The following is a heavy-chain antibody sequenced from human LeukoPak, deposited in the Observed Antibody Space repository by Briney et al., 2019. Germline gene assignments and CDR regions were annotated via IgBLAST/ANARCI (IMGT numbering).Heavy chain of an antibody. CDR1: GYTFTSYA. CDR3: ARESYDSSGYIDY. J-gene: IGHJ4*02. V-gene: IGHV1-3*03. CDR2: INAGNGNT. D-gene: IGHD3-22*01. Sequence: ASVKVSCKASGYTFTSYAMHWVRQAPGQRLEWMGWINAGNGNTKYSQEFQGRVTITRDTSASTAYMELSSLRSEDMAVYYCARESYDSSGYIDYWGQGTLVTVSS.